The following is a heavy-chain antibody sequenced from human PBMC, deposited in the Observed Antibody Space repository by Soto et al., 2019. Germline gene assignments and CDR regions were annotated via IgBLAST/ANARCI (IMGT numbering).Heavy chain of an antibody. CDR3: ARDGLGMDV. D-gene: IGHD3-10*01. CDR2: ISSSGSTI. J-gene: IGHJ6*02. CDR1: GFTFSSYE. Sequence: EVELVESGGGLVQPGGSLRLSCAASGFTFSSYEMNWVRQAPGKGLEWVSYISSSGSTIHYADSVKGRFTISRDNAKNSLFLQMDSLIAEDTAVYYCARDGLGMDVWGQGTTVIVSS. V-gene: IGHV3-48*03.